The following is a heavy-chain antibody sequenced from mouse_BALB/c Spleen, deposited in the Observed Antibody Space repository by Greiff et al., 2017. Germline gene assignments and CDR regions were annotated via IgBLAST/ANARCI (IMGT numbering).Heavy chain of an antibody. V-gene: IGHV14-3*02. CDR1: GFNIKDTY. CDR2: IDPANGNT. D-gene: IGHD1-1*02. Sequence: EVKLVESGAELVKPGASVKLSCTASGFNIKDTYMHWVKQRPEQGLEWIGRIDPANGNTKYDPKFQGKATITADTSSNTAYLQLSSLTSEDTAVYYCAGSYGPLYAMDYWGQGTSVTVSS. CDR3: AGSYGPLYAMDY. J-gene: IGHJ4*01.